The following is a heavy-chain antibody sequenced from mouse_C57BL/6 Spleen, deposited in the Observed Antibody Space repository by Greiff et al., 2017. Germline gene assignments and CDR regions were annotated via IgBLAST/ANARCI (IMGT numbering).Heavy chain of an antibody. D-gene: IGHD1-1*01. J-gene: IGHJ1*03. V-gene: IGHV5-15*01. CDR2: ISNLAYSI. Sequence: EVQLVESGGGLVQPGGSLKLSCAASGFTFSDYGMAWVRQAPRKGPEWVAFISNLAYSIYYADTVTGRFTISRENAKNTLYLEMSSLRSEDTAMYYCARRSYGSSYSYFDVWGTGTTVTVSS. CDR1: GFTFSDYG. CDR3: ARRSYGSSYSYFDV.